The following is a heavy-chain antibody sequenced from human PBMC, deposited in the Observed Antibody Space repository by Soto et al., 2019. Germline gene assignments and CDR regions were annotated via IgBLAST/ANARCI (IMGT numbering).Heavy chain of an antibody. Sequence: VQLVESGGDLVKPGGSLRLSCAASGFTFSDYYVSWIRQVPGRGLEWVSYISGSSSNTNYADSVKGRFTISRDNSKNSLYLQMNSLRAEDTAVYYCARLLGGRVDYWGQGTLVTVSS. V-gene: IGHV3-11*05. CDR1: GFTFSDYY. D-gene: IGHD3-16*01. CDR2: ISGSSSNT. CDR3: ARLLGGRVDY. J-gene: IGHJ4*02.